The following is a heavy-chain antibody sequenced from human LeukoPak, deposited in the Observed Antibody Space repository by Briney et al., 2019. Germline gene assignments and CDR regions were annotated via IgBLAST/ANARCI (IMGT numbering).Heavy chain of an antibody. V-gene: IGHV4-61*02. CDR1: GGSISSGSYY. J-gene: IGHJ6*02. D-gene: IGHD3-22*01. CDR2: IYTSGST. CDR3: AREGYYDSSGSHYYGMDV. Sequence: SQTLSLTCTVSGGSISSGSYYWSWIRQPAGKGLEWIGRIYTSGSTNYNPSLKSRVTISVDTSKNQFSLKLSSVTAADTAVYYCAREGYYDSSGSHYYGMDVWGQGTTVTVSS.